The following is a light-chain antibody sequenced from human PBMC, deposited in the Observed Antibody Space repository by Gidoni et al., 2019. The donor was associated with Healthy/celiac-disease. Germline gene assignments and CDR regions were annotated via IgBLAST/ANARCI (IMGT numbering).Light chain of an antibody. V-gene: IGKV3-15*01. Sequence: EIVMTPTPATLSVSPGERATLSCRARQSISNNLAWSQQKPGQAARLLIYGASTRATGIPARLSGGGSGADFTLTISSLQSEDFAVYYCQQYYNWPPRTFGQXTKVEIK. CDR3: QQYYNWPPRT. CDR2: GAS. J-gene: IGKJ1*01. CDR1: QSISNN.